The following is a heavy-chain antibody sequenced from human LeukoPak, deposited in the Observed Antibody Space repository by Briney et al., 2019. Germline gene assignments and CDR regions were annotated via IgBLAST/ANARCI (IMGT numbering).Heavy chain of an antibody. CDR3: ARGGLRRKDYYYYYMDV. D-gene: IGHD3-3*01. V-gene: IGHV3-7*01. Sequence: GGSLRLSCAASGFTFSSYWMSWVRQAPGKGLECVANIKEDGSEEYYVDSVKGRFSISRDNSKNTLYLQMNSLRAEDTAVYYCARGGLRRKDYYYYYMDVWAKGPRSPSP. CDR2: IKEDGSEE. J-gene: IGHJ6*03. CDR1: GFTFSSYW.